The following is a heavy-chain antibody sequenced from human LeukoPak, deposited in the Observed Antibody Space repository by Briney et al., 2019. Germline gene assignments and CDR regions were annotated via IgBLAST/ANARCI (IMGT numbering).Heavy chain of an antibody. Sequence: GGSLRLSCAASGFTFNRDWTAWVRQAPGKGLEWVANIKEDGSEKNYVDSVKGRFSISRDNAVNSVYLQMNDLRAEDTGVYYCATKEPSTSGWSYWGQGTLVTVSS. V-gene: IGHV3-7*01. D-gene: IGHD6-19*01. J-gene: IGHJ4*02. CDR1: GFTFNRDW. CDR3: ATKEPSTSGWSY. CDR2: IKEDGSEK.